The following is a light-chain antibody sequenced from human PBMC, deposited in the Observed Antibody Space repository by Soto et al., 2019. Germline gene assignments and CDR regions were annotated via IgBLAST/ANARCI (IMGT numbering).Light chain of an antibody. V-gene: IGKV3-20*01. Sequence: EIVLTQSPGTLSLSPGERATLSCRASQSVSSSYLAWYQQKPGQAPGLLIYGASSRATGIPDRFSGSGSGTDFTLTISRLEPEDFAVYYCQQFGSSPKAFGPGTKVEIK. CDR1: QSVSSSY. CDR2: GAS. CDR3: QQFGSSPKA. J-gene: IGKJ1*01.